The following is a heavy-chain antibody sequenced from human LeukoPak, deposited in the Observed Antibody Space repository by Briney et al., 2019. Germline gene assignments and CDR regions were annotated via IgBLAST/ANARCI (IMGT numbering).Heavy chain of an antibody. Sequence: SETLSLTCTVSGGSISGSSYYWGWIRQPPGKGLEWIGSIYYSGSTYYNPSLKSRVTISVDTSKNQFSLKLSSVTAADTAVYYCARTYTAMVAGSDYWGQGTLVTVSS. CDR1: GGSISGSSYY. V-gene: IGHV4-39*01. CDR2: IYYSGST. J-gene: IGHJ4*02. D-gene: IGHD5-18*01. CDR3: ARTYTAMVAGSDY.